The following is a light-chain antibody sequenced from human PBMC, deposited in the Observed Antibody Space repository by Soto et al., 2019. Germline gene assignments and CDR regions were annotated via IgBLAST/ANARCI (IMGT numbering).Light chain of an antibody. CDR2: SNN. CDR3: AAWDDSLNGVV. V-gene: IGLV1-44*01. J-gene: IGLJ2*01. CDR1: SSNIGSNT. Sequence: QSVLTQPPSASEAPGQRVIISCSGGSSNIGSNTVNWYQQLPGTAPKLLIYSNNQWPSGVPDRFSGSKSGTSASLAVSGLQSEDEADYYCAAWDDSLNGVVFGGGTKVTVL.